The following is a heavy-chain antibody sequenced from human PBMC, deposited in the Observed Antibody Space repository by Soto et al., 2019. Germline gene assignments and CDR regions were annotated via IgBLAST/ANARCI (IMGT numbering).Heavy chain of an antibody. J-gene: IGHJ6*02. V-gene: IGHV1-46*01. Sequence: ASVKVSCKASGYTFTSYYMHWVRQAPGQGLEWMGIINPSGGSTSYAQKFQGRVTMTRDTSTSTVYMELSSLRSEDTAVYYCARETTGYSSSWFLRYYYYGMDVWGQGTTVTVS. CDR3: ARETTGYSSSWFLRYYYYGMDV. D-gene: IGHD6-13*01. CDR1: GYTFTSYY. CDR2: INPSGGST.